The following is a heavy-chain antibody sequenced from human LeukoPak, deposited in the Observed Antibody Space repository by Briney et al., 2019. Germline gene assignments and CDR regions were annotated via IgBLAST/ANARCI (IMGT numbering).Heavy chain of an antibody. CDR2: ISSSSTI. CDR3: VPQCGRPI. Sequence: GGSLRLSCAASGFTFSSYSMNWVRQAPGKGLEWVSYISSSSTIYYADSVKGRFTISRDNAKNSLNLQMNSLRAEDRAVYYCVPQCGRPIWGQGTKLTVSS. V-gene: IGHV3-48*01. J-gene: IGHJ3*02. CDR1: GFTFSSYS. D-gene: IGHD6-19*01.